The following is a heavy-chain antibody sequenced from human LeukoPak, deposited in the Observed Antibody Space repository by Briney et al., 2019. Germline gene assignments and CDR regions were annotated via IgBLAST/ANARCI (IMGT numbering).Heavy chain of an antibody. CDR2: ISSSSSYI. CDR3: ARDGLAVAGSFDY. J-gene: IGHJ4*02. CDR1: GSTFSSYS. Sequence: PGGSLRLSCAASGSTFSSYSMNWVRQAPGKGLEWVSSISSSSSYIYYADSVKGRFTISRDNAKNSLYLQMNSLRAEDTAVYYCARDGLAVAGSFDYWGQGTLVTVSS. D-gene: IGHD6-19*01. V-gene: IGHV3-21*01.